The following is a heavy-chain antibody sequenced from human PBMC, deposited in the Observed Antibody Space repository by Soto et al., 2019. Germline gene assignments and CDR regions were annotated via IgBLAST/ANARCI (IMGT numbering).Heavy chain of an antibody. Sequence: QVQLQESGPRLVKSSETLSLVCSVSGDSIIRSFWGWIRQSPWQGLQYIVYISDSGVTDYDPSLMRRFNISVDTSKTQFSLKLTSVTEADTAVYYCARRAGDFSAPDRVDIWGQGTMVTVSS. CDR3: ARRAGDFSAPDRVDI. V-gene: IGHV4-59*01. CDR1: GDSIIRSF. J-gene: IGHJ3*02. D-gene: IGHD3-10*01. CDR2: ISDSGVT.